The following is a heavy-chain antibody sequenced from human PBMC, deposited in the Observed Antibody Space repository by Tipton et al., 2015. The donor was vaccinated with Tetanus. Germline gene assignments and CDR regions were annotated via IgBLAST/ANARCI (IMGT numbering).Heavy chain of an antibody. D-gene: IGHD6-25*01. J-gene: IGHJ6*02. CDR3: VRVQEQRIYYYGMDV. Sequence: QSGPEVKKPGASVKVSCKASGYTFTSYGINWVRQATGQGFDWMGWMNPNSGKTASAQKFQGRVTMTTNTSMTTAYMELNRLRSEDTAVYYCVRVQEQRIYYYGMDVWGQGTTVTVSS. CDR1: GYTFTSYG. CDR2: MNPNSGKT. V-gene: IGHV1-8*01.